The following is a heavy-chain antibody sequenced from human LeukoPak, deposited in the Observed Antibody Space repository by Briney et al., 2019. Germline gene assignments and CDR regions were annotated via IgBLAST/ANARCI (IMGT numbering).Heavy chain of an antibody. D-gene: IGHD6-19*01. CDR3: TTLTVASSFDY. J-gene: IGHJ4*02. CDR2: ISSSGGTR. V-gene: IGHV3-48*03. CDR1: EFAFSVYE. Sequence: GGSLRLSCAASEFAFSVYEMYWVRQAPGKGLEWVSYISSSGGTRYYADSVKGRFTISRDNAKNSLYLQMNSLRAEDTAVYYCTTLTVASSFDYWGQGALVAVSS.